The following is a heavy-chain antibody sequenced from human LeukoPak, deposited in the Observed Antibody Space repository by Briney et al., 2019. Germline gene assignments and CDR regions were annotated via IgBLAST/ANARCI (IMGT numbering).Heavy chain of an antibody. CDR1: GFTVSSNY. CDR2: IYSGGST. D-gene: IGHD6-19*01. V-gene: IGHV3-53*01. Sequence: GGSLRLSCAASGFTVSSNYMSRVRQAPGKGLEWVSVIYSGGSTYYADSVKGRFTISRDNSKNTLCLQMNSLRAEDTAVYYCARAGVGAVAGTDYWGQGTLVTVSS. J-gene: IGHJ4*02. CDR3: ARAGVGAVAGTDY.